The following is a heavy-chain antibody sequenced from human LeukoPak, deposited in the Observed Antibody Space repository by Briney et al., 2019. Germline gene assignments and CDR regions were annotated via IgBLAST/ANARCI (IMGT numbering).Heavy chain of an antibody. Sequence: GGSLRLSCAASGFTFSSYAMSWVRQAPGKGLEWVSAISGSGGSTYYADSVKGRFTISRDNSKNTLYLQMNSLRAEDTAVYYCAKDFSPGIAAAGTFDYWGQGTLVTVSS. D-gene: IGHD6-13*01. CDR2: ISGSGGST. CDR1: GFTFSSYA. CDR3: AKDFSPGIAAAGTFDY. V-gene: IGHV3-23*01. J-gene: IGHJ4*02.